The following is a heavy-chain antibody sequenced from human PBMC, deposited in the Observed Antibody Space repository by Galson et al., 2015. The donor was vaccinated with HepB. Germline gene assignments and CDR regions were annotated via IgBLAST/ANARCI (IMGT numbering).Heavy chain of an antibody. Sequence: SVKVSCKASGYFFKDYGINWVRQAPGRGLEWIGWTSPYNGNVNYAQKFQGTVTMTSDTSTGIVFMDMGSLTGDDTAITYCARDVGIRSWYKIGYLPHWGQGSLVTVSS. V-gene: IGHV1-18*01. CDR1: GYFFKDYG. J-gene: IGHJ1*01. CDR3: ARDVGIRSWYKIGYLPH. D-gene: IGHD6-13*01. CDR2: TSPYNGNV.